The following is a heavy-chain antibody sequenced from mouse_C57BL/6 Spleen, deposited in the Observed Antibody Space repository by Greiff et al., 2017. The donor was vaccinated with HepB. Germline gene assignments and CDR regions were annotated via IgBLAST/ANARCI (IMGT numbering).Heavy chain of an antibody. J-gene: IGHJ2*01. D-gene: IGHD1-1*01. V-gene: IGHV5-4*03. Sequence: EVKLVESGGGLVKPGGSLKLSCAASGFTFSSYAMSWVRQTPEKRLEWVATISDGGSYTYYPDNVKGRFTISRDNAKNNLYLQMSHLKSEDTAMYYCARVLLRRGGYFDYWGQGTTLTVSS. CDR2: ISDGGSYT. CDR1: GFTFSSYA. CDR3: ARVLLRRGGYFDY.